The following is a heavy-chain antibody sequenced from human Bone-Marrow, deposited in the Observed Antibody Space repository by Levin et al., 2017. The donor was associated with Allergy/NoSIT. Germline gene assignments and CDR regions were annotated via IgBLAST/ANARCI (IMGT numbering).Heavy chain of an antibody. CDR2: INPSGST. CDR3: ARSVAGLDY. J-gene: IGHJ4*02. CDR1: GGSFSDYY. Sequence: PSQTLSLTCAVYGGSFSDYYWSWIRQPPGKGLEWIGEINPSGSTNYNPSLKGRLTISVDTSKNQFSLKLTSLTAADTAVYYCARSVAGLDYWGQGTLVTVSS. V-gene: IGHV4-34*01. D-gene: IGHD6-19*01.